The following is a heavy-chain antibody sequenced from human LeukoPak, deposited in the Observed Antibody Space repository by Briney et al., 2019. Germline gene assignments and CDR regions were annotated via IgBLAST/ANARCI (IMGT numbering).Heavy chain of an antibody. CDR2: IYYSGNT. CDR3: ARDRSSSWYYYGMDV. CDR1: GGSISSGDYY. Sequence: SETLSLTCTVSGGSISSGDYYWSWIRQPPGKGLEWIGYIYYSGNTYYNPSLKSRVTISIDTSKNQFSLKLTSVTAADTAVYYCARDRSSSWYYYGMDVWGQGTTVTVSS. D-gene: IGHD6-13*01. J-gene: IGHJ6*02. V-gene: IGHV4-30-4*02.